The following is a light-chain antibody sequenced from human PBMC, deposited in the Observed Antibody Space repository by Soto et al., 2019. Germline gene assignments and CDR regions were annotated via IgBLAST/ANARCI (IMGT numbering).Light chain of an antibody. Sequence: QKSRSRCSPSATNEDSVTIRCRSSQSISRYLNWYQQKPGKAPKLLIFSASGLQSGVPSRFSGGGYGTEFTLTISSLQLEDFATYYCPQSPTIPLTFGGGTKVDIK. CDR2: SAS. V-gene: IGKV1-39*01. CDR3: PQSPTIPLT. CDR1: QSISRY. J-gene: IGKJ4*01.